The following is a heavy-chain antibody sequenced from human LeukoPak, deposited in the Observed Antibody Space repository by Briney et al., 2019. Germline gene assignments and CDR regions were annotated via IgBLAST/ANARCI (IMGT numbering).Heavy chain of an antibody. CDR3: ARDPAWFGESSYGMDV. J-gene: IGHJ6*04. CDR1: GGTFSSYA. V-gene: IGHV1-69*04. Sequence: GASVKVSCKASGGTFSSYAISWVRQAPGQGLEWMGRIIPIFGIANYAQKFQGRVTITADKSTSTAYMELSSLRSEDTAVYYCARDPAWFGESSYGMDVWGKGTTVTVSS. CDR2: IIPIFGIA. D-gene: IGHD3-10*01.